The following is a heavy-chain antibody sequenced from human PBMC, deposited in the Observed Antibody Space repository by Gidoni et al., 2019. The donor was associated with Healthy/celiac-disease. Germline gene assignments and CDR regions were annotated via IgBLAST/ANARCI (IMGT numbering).Heavy chain of an antibody. CDR3: AKSYIVVVTAAPYYMDV. CDR1: GFPFSSHA. CDR2: ISGSGGST. D-gene: IGHD2-21*02. J-gene: IGHJ6*03. V-gene: IGHV3-23*01. Sequence: EVQLLESGGGLVQPGGSLSLSCSASGFPFSSHAMSWVRQAPGKGLEWVSAISGSGGSTYYADSVKGRFTISRDNSKNTLYLQMNSLRAEDTAVYYCAKSYIVVVTAAPYYMDVWGKGTTVTVSS.